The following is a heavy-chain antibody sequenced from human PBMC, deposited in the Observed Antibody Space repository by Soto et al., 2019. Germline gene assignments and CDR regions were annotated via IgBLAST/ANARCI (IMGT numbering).Heavy chain of an antibody. CDR2: IIPIFGTA. CDR3: ASTQQWLVVRFFFPFDY. Sequence: QVQLVQSGAEVKKPGSSVKVSCKASGGTFSSYAISWVRQSPGQGLEWVGGIIPIFGTANYAQKFQGRVTITADESTSTAYMELSSLRSEDTAVYYWASTQQWLVVRFFFPFDYWGQGTLVTVSS. V-gene: IGHV1-69*01. J-gene: IGHJ4*02. D-gene: IGHD6-19*01. CDR1: GGTFSSYA.